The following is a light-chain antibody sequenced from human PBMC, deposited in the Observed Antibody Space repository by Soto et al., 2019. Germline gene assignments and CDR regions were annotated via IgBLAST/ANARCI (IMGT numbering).Light chain of an antibody. CDR1: QYISSN. V-gene: IGKV3-15*01. CDR3: QQYNDWPQWT. CDR2: AVS. J-gene: IGKJ1*01. Sequence: EIVMTHSPVTLSVSPGERATLSCRASQYISSNLAWYQQKPGQAPRLLIYAVSARATGIPARFSGSGSGTELSLAMNGLQSEDFAVYYCQQYNDWPQWTLGQGTKVDIK.